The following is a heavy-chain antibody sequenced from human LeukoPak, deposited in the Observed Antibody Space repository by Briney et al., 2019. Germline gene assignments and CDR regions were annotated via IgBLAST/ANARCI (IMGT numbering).Heavy chain of an antibody. D-gene: IGHD6-19*01. CDR1: GFTFSNYG. CDR2: IRYDGSNK. V-gene: IGHV3-30*02. CDR3: AKEYSSGWHDAFDI. Sequence: GGSLRLSCVASGFTFSNYGIHWVRQAPGKGLEWVAFIRYDGSNKYYADSVRGRFTISRDNSKNTLYLQMNSLRAEDTAVYYCAKEYSSGWHDAFDIWGQGTMVTVSP. J-gene: IGHJ3*02.